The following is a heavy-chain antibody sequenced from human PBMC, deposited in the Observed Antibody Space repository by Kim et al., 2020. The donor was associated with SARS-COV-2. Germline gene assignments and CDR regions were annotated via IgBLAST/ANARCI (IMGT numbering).Heavy chain of an antibody. D-gene: IGHD6-19*01. Sequence: SVKVSCKASGGTFSSYAISWVRQAPGQGLEWMGGIIPIFGTANYAQKFQGRVTITADESTSTAYMELSSLRSEDTAVYYCARVIAVAGNHYYGMDVWGQGTTVTVSS. CDR2: IIPIFGTA. V-gene: IGHV1-69*13. CDR1: GGTFSSYA. CDR3: ARVIAVAGNHYYGMDV. J-gene: IGHJ6*02.